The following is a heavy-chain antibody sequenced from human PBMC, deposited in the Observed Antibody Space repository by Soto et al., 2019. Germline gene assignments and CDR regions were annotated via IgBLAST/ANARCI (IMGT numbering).Heavy chain of an antibody. J-gene: IGHJ6*03. Sequence: GGSLRLSCAASGFTFSSYAMSWVRQAPGKGLEWVSAISGSGGSTYYADSVKGRFTISRDNSKNTLYLQMNSLRAEDTAVYYCAKSYGSGSLTFYYYYYMDVWGKETTVTVSS. V-gene: IGHV3-23*01. CDR2: ISGSGGST. CDR3: AKSYGSGSLTFYYYYYMDV. CDR1: GFTFSSYA. D-gene: IGHD3-10*01.